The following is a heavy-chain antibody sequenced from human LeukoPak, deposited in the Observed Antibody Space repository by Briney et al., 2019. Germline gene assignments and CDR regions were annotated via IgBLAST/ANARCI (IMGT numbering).Heavy chain of an antibody. Sequence: QPGGSLRLSCAASGLTFISYGMHWVRQAPGKGLEWVAFIRYDGRNKYYADSVKGRFTVSRENSKDTLYLQMNSLRPEDTAVYYCAKDRGGSYDAFDIWGQGTMVTVSS. D-gene: IGHD1-26*01. CDR2: IRYDGRNK. CDR1: GLTFISYG. V-gene: IGHV3-30*02. CDR3: AKDRGGSYDAFDI. J-gene: IGHJ3*02.